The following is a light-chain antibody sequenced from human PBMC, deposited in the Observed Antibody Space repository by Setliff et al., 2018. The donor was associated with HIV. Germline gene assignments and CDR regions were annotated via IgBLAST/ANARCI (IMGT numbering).Light chain of an antibody. J-gene: IGLJ1*01. CDR2: DVS. Sequence: QSALSQPAYVSGSPGQSITISCTGTPSDVGGFTLVSWYQKYPDRVPKLIIYDVSKRPSRVSDRFSGSKSANTASLTISGLQAEDEADYYCLSYTGSDTFVFGYGTKVTVL. CDR1: PSDVGGFTL. V-gene: IGLV2-23*02. CDR3: LSYTGSDTFV.